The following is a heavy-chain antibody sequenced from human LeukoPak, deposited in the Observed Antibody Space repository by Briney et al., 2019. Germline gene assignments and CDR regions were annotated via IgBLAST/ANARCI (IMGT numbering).Heavy chain of an antibody. CDR3: ARGRIAAAQRYYGTDV. V-gene: IGHV4-59*01. J-gene: IGHJ6*02. Sequence: SETLSLTCTVSGGSISSYYWSWIRQPPGKGLEWIGYIYYSGSTNYNPSLKSRVTISVDTSKNQFSLKLSSVTAADTAVYYCARGRIAAAQRYYGTDVWGQGTTVTVSS. CDR1: GGSISSYY. CDR2: IYYSGST. D-gene: IGHD6-13*01.